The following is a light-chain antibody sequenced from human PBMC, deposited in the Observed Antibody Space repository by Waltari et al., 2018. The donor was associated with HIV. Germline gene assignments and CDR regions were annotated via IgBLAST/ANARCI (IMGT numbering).Light chain of an antibody. Sequence: QSALTQPASVSGSPGQAITISCTGASSDIGNYKYVSWYQHHPGIAPKLIIYEDNNPPPGVSNRCHGHKAGKPDSRAISGLQDEAESDYYCSSYTDISVIFGGGPKVTVL. CDR2: EDN. V-gene: IGLV2-14*01. CDR1: SSDIGNYKY. CDR3: SSYTDISVI. J-gene: IGLJ2*01.